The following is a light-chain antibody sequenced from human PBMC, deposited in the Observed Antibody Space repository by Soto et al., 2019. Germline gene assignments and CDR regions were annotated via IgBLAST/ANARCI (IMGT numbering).Light chain of an antibody. CDR3: QQYNNWLWT. V-gene: IGKV3-15*01. CDR2: GAS. Sequence: EIVMTQSPSTLSVSPGERATLSCRASQSVSSKVAWYQQKPGQAPRLLIYGASTRATGIPARFSGSGSGTEFTLNISSLQSEDFAVYYCQQYNNWLWTFGQGTKVEI. J-gene: IGKJ1*01. CDR1: QSVSSK.